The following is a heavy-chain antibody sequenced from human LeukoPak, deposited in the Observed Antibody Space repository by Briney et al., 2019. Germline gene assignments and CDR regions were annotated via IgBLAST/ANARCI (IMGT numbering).Heavy chain of an antibody. J-gene: IGHJ4*02. CDR1: GFIFSDYY. CDR3: ARRTFGRNDFDY. CDR2: ISPSGSTV. V-gene: IGHV3-11*01. D-gene: IGHD3-16*01. Sequence: GGSLRLSCAASGFIFSDYYMSWIRQAPGKGLEWVSYISPSGSTVSYADSVKGRFTISRDNAKNSLYLQMNSLRADDTAVYYCARRTFGRNDFDYWGQGTLVTVSS.